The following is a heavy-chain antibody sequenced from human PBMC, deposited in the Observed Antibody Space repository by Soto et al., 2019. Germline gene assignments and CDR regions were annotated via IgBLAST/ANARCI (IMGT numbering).Heavy chain of an antibody. CDR2: ISGSGGST. CDR1: GFTFSSYA. D-gene: IGHD2-21*02. CDR3: AKASRCGGDCYWFDY. V-gene: IGHV3-23*01. J-gene: IGHJ5*01. Sequence: LRLSCAASGFTFSSYAMSWVRQAPGKGLEWVSAISGSGGSTYYADSVKGRFTISRDNSKNTLYLQMNSLRAEDTAVYYCAKASRCGGDCYWFDYWGQGTLVTAPQ.